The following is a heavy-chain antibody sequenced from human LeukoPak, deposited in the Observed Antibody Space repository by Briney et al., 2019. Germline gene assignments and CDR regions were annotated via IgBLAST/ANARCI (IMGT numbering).Heavy chain of an antibody. CDR3: ATDLKMTTSVPFDY. J-gene: IGHJ4*02. V-gene: IGHV1-24*01. CDR2: FDPEDGET. D-gene: IGHD5-24*01. Sequence: SSVNVSCKVSGYTLTELSMHWVRQAPAKGLEWMGGFDPEDGETIYAQKFQGRVTMTEDTSTDTAYMDLSSLRSEDTAVYYCATDLKMTTSVPFDYWGQGTLVTVSS. CDR1: GYTLTELS.